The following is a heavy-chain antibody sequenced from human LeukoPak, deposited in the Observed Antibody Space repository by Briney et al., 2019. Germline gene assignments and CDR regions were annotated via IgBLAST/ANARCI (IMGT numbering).Heavy chain of an antibody. V-gene: IGHV3-74*01. CDR1: GFTFSSYW. CDR2: INSDGSST. J-gene: IGHJ4*02. Sequence: GRSLRLSCAASGFTFSSYWMHWVRQAPGKGLVWVSRINSDGSSTGYADSVKGRFTISRDNAKNTLYLQMNSLRAEDTAVYYCARDRSPYSGSYYEIDYWGQGTLVTVSS. CDR3: ARDRSPYSGSYYEIDY. D-gene: IGHD1-26*01.